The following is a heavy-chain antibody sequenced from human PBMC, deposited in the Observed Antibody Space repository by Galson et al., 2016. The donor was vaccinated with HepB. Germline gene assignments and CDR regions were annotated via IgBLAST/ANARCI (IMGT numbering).Heavy chain of an antibody. CDR2: IDHTGKT. D-gene: IGHD3-10*01. CDR3: ARHYSFGSGTYRPFDF. V-gene: IGHV4-4*02. Sequence: SETLSLTCAVSGGSISGTNWWNWVRQTPGKGLEWIGEIDHTGKTRYNPSLRSRVTISVDTSRNQFSLKLSSVTAADTAVYYCARHYSFGSGTYRPFDFWGQGTLVTVPS. J-gene: IGHJ4*02. CDR1: GGSISGTNW.